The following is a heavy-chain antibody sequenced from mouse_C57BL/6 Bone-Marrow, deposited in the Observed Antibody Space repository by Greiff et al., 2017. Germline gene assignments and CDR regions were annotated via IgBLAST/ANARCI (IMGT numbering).Heavy chain of an antibody. Sequence: QVQLQQSGPELVKPGASVKISCKASGYAFSSSWMNWVKQRPGKGLEWIGRIYPGDGDTNYNGKFKGKATLTADKSSSTAYMQLSSLTSEDSAVYFCARDGGDYDDWFAYWGQGTLVTVSA. CDR2: IYPGDGDT. V-gene: IGHV1-82*01. D-gene: IGHD2-4*01. CDR1: GYAFSSSW. J-gene: IGHJ3*01. CDR3: ARDGGDYDDWFAY.